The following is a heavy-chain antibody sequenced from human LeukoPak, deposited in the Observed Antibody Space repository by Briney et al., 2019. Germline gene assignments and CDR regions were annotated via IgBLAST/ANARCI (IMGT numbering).Heavy chain of an antibody. V-gene: IGHV1-2*06. CDR1: GGTFSSYA. J-gene: IGHJ4*02. D-gene: IGHD6-13*01. CDR2: INPNSGGT. Sequence: ASVKVSCKASGGTFSSYAISWVRQAPGQGLEWMGRINPNSGGTNYAQKFQGRVTMTRDTSISTAYMELSRLRSDDTAVYYCARVGRGIAAAGFLVGFDYWGQGTLVTVSS. CDR3: ARVGRGIAAAGFLVGFDY.